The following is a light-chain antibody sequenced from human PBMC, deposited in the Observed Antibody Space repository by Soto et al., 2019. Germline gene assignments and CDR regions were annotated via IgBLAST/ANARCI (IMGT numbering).Light chain of an antibody. Sequence: EIVLTQSPGTLSLFPGERATFSCRASQSVSSTYLAWCQQKPGQAPRLLIYGASSRATGIPDTFSGSGSGTDFTLTISRLEPEDSAVYYCQQYGSSPRTFGQGTKVEI. J-gene: IGKJ1*01. V-gene: IGKV3-20*01. CDR1: QSVSSTY. CDR3: QQYGSSPRT. CDR2: GAS.